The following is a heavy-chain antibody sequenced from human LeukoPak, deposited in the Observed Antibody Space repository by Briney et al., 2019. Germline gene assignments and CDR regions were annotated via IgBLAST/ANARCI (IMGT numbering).Heavy chain of an antibody. V-gene: IGHV1-2*02. J-gene: IGHJ5*02. Sequence: ASVKVSCKASGYTFTGYYMHWVRQAPGQGLEWMGWINPNSGSTNYAQKFQGRVTMTRDTSISTAYMELSRLRSDDTAVYYCARDSVKMNDIVVVVAAGTNWFDPWGQGTLVTVSS. CDR1: GYTFTGYY. D-gene: IGHD2-15*01. CDR2: INPNSGST. CDR3: ARDSVKMNDIVVVVAAGTNWFDP.